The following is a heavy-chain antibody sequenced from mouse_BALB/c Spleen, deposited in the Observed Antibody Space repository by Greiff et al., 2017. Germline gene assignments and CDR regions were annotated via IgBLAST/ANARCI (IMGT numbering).Heavy chain of an antibody. Sequence: VQLQQSGTVLARPGASVKMSCKASGYTFTSYWMHWVKQRPGQGLEWIGAIYPGNSDTSYNQKFKGKAKLTAVTSTSTAYMELSSLTNEDSAVYYCTRLGYGNRYYFDYWGQGTTLTVSS. J-gene: IGHJ2*01. CDR2: IYPGNSDT. D-gene: IGHD2-10*02. CDR3: TRLGYGNRYYFDY. V-gene: IGHV1-5*01. CDR1: GYTFTSYW.